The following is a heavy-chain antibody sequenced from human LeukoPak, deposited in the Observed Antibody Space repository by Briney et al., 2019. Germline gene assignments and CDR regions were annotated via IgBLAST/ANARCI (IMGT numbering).Heavy chain of an antibody. CDR2: ISAYNGNT. J-gene: IGHJ6*02. CDR1: GYTFTSYG. Sequence: GASVKVSCKASGYTFTSYGISWVRQAPGQGLEWMGWISAYNGNTNYAQKLQGRVTMTTDTSTSTAYMELRSLRSDDTAVYHCARVSDCSSTSCYDYYYYGMDVWGQGTTVTVSS. V-gene: IGHV1-18*01. D-gene: IGHD2-2*01. CDR3: ARVSDCSSTSCYDYYYYGMDV.